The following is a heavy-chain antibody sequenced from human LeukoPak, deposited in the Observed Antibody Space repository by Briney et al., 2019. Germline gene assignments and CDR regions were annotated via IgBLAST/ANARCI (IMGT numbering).Heavy chain of an antibody. CDR2: IYYSGGT. V-gene: IGHV4-59*01. CDR3: ARDNSNYYYYYMDV. D-gene: IGHD4-11*01. J-gene: IGHJ6*03. Sequence: PSETLSLTCTVFGGSISSYYWSWIRQPPGKGLEWIGYIYYSGGTNYNPSLKSRVTISVDTSKNQFSLKLSSVTAADTAVYYCARDNSNYYYYYMDVWGKGTTVTVSS. CDR1: GGSISSYY.